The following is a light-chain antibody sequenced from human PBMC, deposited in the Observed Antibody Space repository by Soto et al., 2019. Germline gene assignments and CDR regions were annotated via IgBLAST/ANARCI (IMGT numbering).Light chain of an antibody. CDR1: SSDVGGYNY. V-gene: IGLV2-14*01. J-gene: IGLJ2*01. CDR2: EVS. Sequence: QSVLTQPASLSGAPGQSLTLSCTGTSSDVGGYNYVSWYQQHPGKAPNPMIYEVSNRPSGVSYRFSGSKSGNTASLTISGLPLEDEADYYCSSYTSISTRVFGGGTKVTVL. CDR3: SSYTSISTRV.